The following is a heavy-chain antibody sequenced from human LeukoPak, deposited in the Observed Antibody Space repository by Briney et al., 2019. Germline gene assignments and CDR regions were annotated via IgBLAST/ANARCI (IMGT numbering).Heavy chain of an antibody. J-gene: IGHJ4*02. Sequence: RASVKVSCKASGYTFTSYYMHWVRQAPGQGLEWMGIINPSGGSTSYAQKFQGRVTMTRDTSTSTVYMELSSLRSEDTAVYYCARGSLNSNYDVYYFDYWGQGTLVTVSS. CDR1: GYTFTSYY. D-gene: IGHD4-11*01. CDR3: ARGSLNSNYDVYYFDY. CDR2: INPSGGST. V-gene: IGHV1-46*01.